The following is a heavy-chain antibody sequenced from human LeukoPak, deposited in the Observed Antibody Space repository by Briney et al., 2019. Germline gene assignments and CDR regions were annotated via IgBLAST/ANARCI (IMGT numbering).Heavy chain of an antibody. J-gene: IGHJ4*02. CDR1: GFTFRSYE. Sequence: PGGSLRLSCAASGFTFRSYEMNWVRQAPGKGLEWVAVISYDGSNKYYADSVKGRFTISRDNSKNTLYLQMNSLRAEDTAVYYCASTITGNYLPAHWGQGTLVTVSS. CDR2: ISYDGSNK. CDR3: ASTITGNYLPAH. V-gene: IGHV3-30*03. D-gene: IGHD1-20*01.